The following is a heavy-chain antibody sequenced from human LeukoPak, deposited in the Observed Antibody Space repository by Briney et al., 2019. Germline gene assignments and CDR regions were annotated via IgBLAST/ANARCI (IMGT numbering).Heavy chain of an antibody. J-gene: IGHJ4*02. D-gene: IGHD6-6*01. Sequence: GGSLRLSCAASGFTVRSNYMNWVRQAPGKGLEWVSYISSSSSTIYYADSVKGRFTISRDNAKNSLYLQMNSLRAEDTAVYYCARPLSGYSSSLGYWGQGTLVTVSS. CDR2: ISSSSSTI. V-gene: IGHV3-48*01. CDR1: GFTVRSNY. CDR3: ARPLSGYSSSLGY.